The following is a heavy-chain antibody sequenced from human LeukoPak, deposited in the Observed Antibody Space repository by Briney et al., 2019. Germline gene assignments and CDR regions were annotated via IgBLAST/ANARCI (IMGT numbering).Heavy chain of an antibody. J-gene: IGHJ4*02. V-gene: IGHV3-23*01. Sequence: QPGGSLRLSCAASGFTFSSYAMSWVRQAPGKGLEWVSAISGSGGSTYYADSVKGRFTISRDNSKNTLYLQMNSLRAGDTAVYYCAKMLFDYYDSSGIPYYFDYWGQGTLVTVSS. CDR1: GFTFSSYA. CDR3: AKMLFDYYDSSGIPYYFDY. CDR2: ISGSGGST. D-gene: IGHD3-22*01.